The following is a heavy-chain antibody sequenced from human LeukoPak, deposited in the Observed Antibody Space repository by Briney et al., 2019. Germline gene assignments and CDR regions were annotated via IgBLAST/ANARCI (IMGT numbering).Heavy chain of an antibody. J-gene: IGHJ4*02. CDR1: GFXFSSYA. CDR2: ISSTGGYT. Sequence: PGGSLRLSCAASGFXFSSYAISWVRQAPGKGLEWVSTISSTGGYTYYADSVKGRFTISRDNSKSTVYLQMNSLRAEDTALYYCAKRVAAAGYYFDYWGQGTLVTVSS. V-gene: IGHV3-23*01. CDR3: AKRVAAAGYYFDY. D-gene: IGHD6-25*01.